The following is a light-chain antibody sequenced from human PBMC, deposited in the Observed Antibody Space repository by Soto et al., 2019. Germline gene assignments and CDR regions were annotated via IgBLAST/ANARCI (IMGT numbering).Light chain of an antibody. CDR2: DDR. Sequence: SYELTQPPSVSVAPGQTARITCGGNGVGSESVHWYQQKPGQAPVLVVYDDRDRPSGIPERFSGSNSGSAATLTISRVEAGDEADYYCQVWDRSSDHVVFGGGTKLTVL. V-gene: IGLV3-21*02. CDR3: QVWDRSSDHVV. J-gene: IGLJ2*01. CDR1: GVGSES.